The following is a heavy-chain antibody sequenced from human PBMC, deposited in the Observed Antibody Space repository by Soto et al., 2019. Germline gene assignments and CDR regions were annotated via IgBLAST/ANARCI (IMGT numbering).Heavy chain of an antibody. CDR1: GGSFSGYY. CDR2: INHSGST. V-gene: IGHV4-34*01. Sequence: PSETLSLTCAVYGGSFSGYYWSWIRQPPGKGLEWIGEINHSGSTNYNPSLKSRVTISVDTSKNQFSLKLSSVTAADTAVYYCARENIGVVTANRGEAFDIWGKGTMVTVSS. D-gene: IGHD2-21*02. J-gene: IGHJ3*02. CDR3: ARENIGVVTANRGEAFDI.